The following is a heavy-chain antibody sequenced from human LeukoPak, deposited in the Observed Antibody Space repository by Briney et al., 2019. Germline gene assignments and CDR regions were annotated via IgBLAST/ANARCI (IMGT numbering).Heavy chain of an antibody. CDR3: ARRGTNYYGSGSYGYYFDY. J-gene: IGHJ4*02. D-gene: IGHD3-10*01. V-gene: IGHV4-59*08. CDR1: GGSISSYY. Sequence: SETLSLTCTVSGGSISSYYWSWLRQPPGKGLEWIGYIYYSGSTNYNPSLKSRVTISVDTSKNQFSLKLSSVTAADTAVYYCARRGTNYYGSGSYGYYFDYWGQGTLVTVSS. CDR2: IYYSGST.